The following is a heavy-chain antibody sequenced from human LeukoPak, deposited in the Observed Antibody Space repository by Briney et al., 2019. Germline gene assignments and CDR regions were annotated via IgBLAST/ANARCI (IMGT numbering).Heavy chain of an antibody. CDR2: INQDGSEK. CDR1: GFTFSDYY. CDR3: AREVTPYY. D-gene: IGHD4-23*01. Sequence: GGSLRLSCVASGFTFSDYYMTWVRQPPGKGLEWVANINQDGSEKYYVDSVKGRFTISRDNAKNSLFLQMNSLRAEDTAVYYCAREVTPYYWGQGALVTVSS. V-gene: IGHV3-7*01. J-gene: IGHJ4*02.